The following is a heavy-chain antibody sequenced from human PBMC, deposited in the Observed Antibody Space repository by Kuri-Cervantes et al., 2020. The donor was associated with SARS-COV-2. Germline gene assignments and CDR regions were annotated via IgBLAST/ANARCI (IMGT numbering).Heavy chain of an antibody. V-gene: IGHV1-8*03. J-gene: IGHJ3*02. Sequence: ASVKVSCKASGYTFTSCDINWVRQATGQGLEWMGWMNPSSGNTGYAQKFQGRVTITRNTSISTAYMELSSLRSEDTAVYYCARGDLGVTIFGVGAFDIWGQGTMVTVSS. D-gene: IGHD3-3*01. CDR1: GYTFTSCD. CDR3: ARGDLGVTIFGVGAFDI. CDR2: MNPSSGNT.